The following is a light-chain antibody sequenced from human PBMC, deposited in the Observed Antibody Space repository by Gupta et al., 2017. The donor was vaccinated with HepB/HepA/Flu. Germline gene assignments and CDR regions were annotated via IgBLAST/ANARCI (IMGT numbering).Light chain of an antibody. CDR1: QSVGTN. J-gene: IGKJ2*01. CDR3: QQYNNWPPFT. V-gene: IGKV3-15*01. CDR2: GVS. Sequence: EIMMTQSPATLSVSPGERATLSCRASQSVGTNLAWYQQKPGQSPRLLIYGVSTRDTGIPARFSGSGCGTEFTLTISSRQSEDFAVYHCQQYNNWPPFTFGQGTKLEIK.